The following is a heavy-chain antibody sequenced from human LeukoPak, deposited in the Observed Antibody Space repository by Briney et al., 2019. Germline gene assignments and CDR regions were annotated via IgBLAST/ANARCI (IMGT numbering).Heavy chain of an antibody. CDR3: ARADRYYYDSSGHYDY. D-gene: IGHD3-22*01. J-gene: IGHJ4*02. Sequence: SETLSLTCAVYGGSFSGYYWSWIRQPPGKGLEWIGEINHSGSTNYNPSLKSQVTISVDTSKNQFSLKLSSVTAADTAVYYCARADRYYYDSSGHYDYWGQGTLVTVSS. CDR1: GGSFSGYY. CDR2: INHSGST. V-gene: IGHV4-34*01.